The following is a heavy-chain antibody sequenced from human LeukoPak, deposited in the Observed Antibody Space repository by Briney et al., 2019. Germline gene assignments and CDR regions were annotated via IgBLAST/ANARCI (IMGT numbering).Heavy chain of an antibody. CDR3: ARGSRGGHWFDP. D-gene: IGHD3-16*01. CDR1: GVSISSYY. J-gene: IGHJ5*02. CDR2: IYYSGST. Sequence: SETLSLTCTVSGVSISSYYWSWIRQPPGQGLEWIGYIYYSGSTNYNPSLKSRVTISVDTSKNQFSLKLSSVTAADTAVYYWARGSRGGHWFDPRGQGTLVTVSS. V-gene: IGHV4-59*01.